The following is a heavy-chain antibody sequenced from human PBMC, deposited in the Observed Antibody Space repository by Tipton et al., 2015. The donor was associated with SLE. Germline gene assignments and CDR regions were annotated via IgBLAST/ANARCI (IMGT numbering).Heavy chain of an antibody. J-gene: IGHJ4*02. CDR3: ARQRHSSYYWYYFDL. CDR2: IDHSGGT. D-gene: IGHD2-15*01. V-gene: IGHV4-34*01. Sequence: TLSLTCAVYGGSFSGHYRSWIRQPPGKGLEWIGEIDHSGGTNYNPSLKSRVTISVDTSKNQFSLKLSAVTAADTAVYYCARQRHSSYYWYYFDLWGQGTLVTVSS. CDR1: GGSFSGHY.